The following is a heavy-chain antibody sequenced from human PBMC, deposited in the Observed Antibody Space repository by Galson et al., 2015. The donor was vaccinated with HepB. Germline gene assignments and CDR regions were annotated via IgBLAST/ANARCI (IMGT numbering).Heavy chain of an antibody. Sequence: SLRLSCAASGFSFSTYWMTWVRQAPGKGLEWVANIKQDGGETYYLDSVKGRFTISRDNAKSSVYLQMNRLRAEDTAVYYCARISPWWGQGTLVTVSS. D-gene: IGHD3-3*02. J-gene: IGHJ4*02. CDR2: IKQDGGET. CDR3: ARISPW. CDR1: GFSFSTYW. V-gene: IGHV3-7*03.